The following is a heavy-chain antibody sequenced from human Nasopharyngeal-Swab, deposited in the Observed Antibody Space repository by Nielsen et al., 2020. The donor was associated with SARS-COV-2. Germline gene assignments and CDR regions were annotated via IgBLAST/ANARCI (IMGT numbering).Heavy chain of an antibody. CDR3: AIRPAILTPTHGFDP. CDR2: ISSYNGNT. CDR1: GYTFTSYG. Sequence: ASVQDTCKASGYTFTSYGISWVRQAPGQGLEWMGWISSYNGNTNYAQKLQGRVTMITDTSTSTAYVELRSLRSDDTAVYYCAIRPAILTPTHGFDPWGQGTLVTVSS. J-gene: IGHJ5*02. D-gene: IGHD2-21*01. V-gene: IGHV1-18*01.